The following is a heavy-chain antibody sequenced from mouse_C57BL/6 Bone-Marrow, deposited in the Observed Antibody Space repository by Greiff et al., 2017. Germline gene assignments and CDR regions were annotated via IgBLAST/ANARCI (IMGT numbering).Heavy chain of an antibody. V-gene: IGHV1-69*01. CDR2: IDPSDSYT. J-gene: IGHJ1*03. D-gene: IGHD1-1*01. CDR1: GYTFTSYW. Sequence: QVQLQQSGAELVMPGASVKLSCKASGYTFTSYWMHWVKQRPGQGLEWIGEIDPSDSYTNYNQKFKGKSTLTVDKSSSTAYMQLSSLTSEDSAVYYCVRFTTVVATFRYWYFDVWGTGTTVTVSS. CDR3: VRFTTVVATFRYWYFDV.